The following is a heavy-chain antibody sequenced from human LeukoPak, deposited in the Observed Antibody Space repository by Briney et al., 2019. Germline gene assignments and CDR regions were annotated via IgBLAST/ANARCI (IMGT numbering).Heavy chain of an antibody. CDR3: AREFGSWVRPGAFDI. Sequence: GGSLRLSCAASGFTFSSYSMNWVRQAPGKGLEWVSSISSSSSYIYYADSVKGRFTISRDNAKNSLYLQMNSLRAEGTAVYYCAREFGSWVRPGAFDIWGQGTMVTVSS. CDR2: ISSSSSYI. CDR1: GFTFSSYS. J-gene: IGHJ3*02. V-gene: IGHV3-21*01. D-gene: IGHD3-10*01.